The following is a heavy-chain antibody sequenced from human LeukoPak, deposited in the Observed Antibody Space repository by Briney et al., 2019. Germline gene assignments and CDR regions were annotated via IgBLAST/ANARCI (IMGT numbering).Heavy chain of an antibody. CDR3: ARVRVPAAIPLNAFDI. V-gene: IGHV3-48*02. CDR1: GFTFSSYS. Sequence: PGGSLRLSCAASGFTFSSYSMSWVRQAPGKGLEWVSYISSSSSTIYYADSVKGRFTISRDNAKNSLYLQMNSLRDEDTAVYYCARVRVPAAIPLNAFDIWGQGTMVTVSS. J-gene: IGHJ3*02. D-gene: IGHD2-2*02. CDR2: ISSSSSTI.